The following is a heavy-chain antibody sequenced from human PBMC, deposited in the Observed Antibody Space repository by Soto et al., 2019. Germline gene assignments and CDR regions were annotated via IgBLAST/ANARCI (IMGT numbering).Heavy chain of an antibody. J-gene: IGHJ4*02. CDR1: GFTFSSYA. V-gene: IGHV3-23*01. CDR2: ISGSGGST. CDR3: ANALITFGGVIDLPDY. D-gene: IGHD3-16*02. Sequence: EVQLLESGGGLVQPGGSLRLSCAASGFTFSSYAMSWVRQAPGKGLEWVSAISGSGGSTYYADSVKGRFTISRDNSKNTLYLQMNSLRAEDTAVYYCANALITFGGVIDLPDYWGQGTLVTVSS.